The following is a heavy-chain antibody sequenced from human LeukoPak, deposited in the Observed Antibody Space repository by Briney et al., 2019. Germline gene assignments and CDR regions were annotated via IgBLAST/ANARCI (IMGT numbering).Heavy chain of an antibody. J-gene: IGHJ4*02. V-gene: IGHV3-23*01. CDR2: IGASGEST. Sequence: GGSLRLSCAASGFTFRTYAMSWVRQAPGKGLEWVSLIGASGESTYYADSVKGRFTISRDNSKNTLSLQMNSLRVEDTAVYYCARGPYYYDISGSPRGDYWGQGTLVTVSS. CDR1: GFTFRTYA. D-gene: IGHD3-22*01. CDR3: ARGPYYYDISGSPRGDY.